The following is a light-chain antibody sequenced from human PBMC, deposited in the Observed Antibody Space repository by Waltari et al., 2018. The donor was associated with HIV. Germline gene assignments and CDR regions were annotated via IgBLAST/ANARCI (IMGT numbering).Light chain of an antibody. CDR3: CSYARSSTLL. V-gene: IGLV2-23*01. J-gene: IGLJ2*01. CDR1: SSDDGGCHY. Sequence: QSALTQPASVSGSPGQSITISCTGTSSDDGGCHYASWYQQTPAKATKLGIYDVIEGPAGVSNRFSGSKSGNTASLTISGLQAEDEADYNCCSYARSSTLLFGGRNQVTVL. CDR2: DVI.